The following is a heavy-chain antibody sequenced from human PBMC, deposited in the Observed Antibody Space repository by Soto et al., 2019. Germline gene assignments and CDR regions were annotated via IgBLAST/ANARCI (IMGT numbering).Heavy chain of an antibody. CDR3: ARVGRGYSYGGGLTPTGQRFYFDY. Sequence: SETLSLTCAVYGGSFSGYYWSWIRQPPGKGLEWIGEINHSASTNYNPSLKSRVTISVDTSKNQFSLKLGSVTAADTAVFYCARVGRGYSYGGGLTPTGQRFYFDYWGQGTLVTVSS. J-gene: IGHJ4*02. CDR2: INHSAST. V-gene: IGHV4-34*01. D-gene: IGHD5-18*01. CDR1: GGSFSGYY.